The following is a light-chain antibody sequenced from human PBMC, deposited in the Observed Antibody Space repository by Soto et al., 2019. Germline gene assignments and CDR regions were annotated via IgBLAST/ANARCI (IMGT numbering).Light chain of an antibody. V-gene: IGKV3-15*01. Sequence: EIVMTQSPATLSVSPGEKATLSCRASQSVTYNLAWYQQKPGQGPRILIYGAFTRSTGILARLSGSGSGTEFTLNISSLQSEDFAADYCQQYKNWPPLTFGGGTKVEIK. CDR2: GAF. CDR3: QQYKNWPPLT. J-gene: IGKJ4*01. CDR1: QSVTYN.